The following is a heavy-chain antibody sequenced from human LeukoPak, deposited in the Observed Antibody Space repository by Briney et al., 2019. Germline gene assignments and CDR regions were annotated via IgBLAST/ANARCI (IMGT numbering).Heavy chain of an antibody. V-gene: IGHV3-53*01. CDR3: ARGGRYYDSSGYYHDAFDI. D-gene: IGHD3-22*01. Sequence: PGGSLRLSCAASGFAVSSNYMSWVRQAPGKGLEWVSVIYSGGGTYYANSVKGRFTISRDNSKNTLYLQMNSLRAEDTAVCYCARGGRYYDSSGYYHDAFDIWGQGTMVTVSS. CDR2: IYSGGGT. CDR1: GFAVSSNY. J-gene: IGHJ3*02.